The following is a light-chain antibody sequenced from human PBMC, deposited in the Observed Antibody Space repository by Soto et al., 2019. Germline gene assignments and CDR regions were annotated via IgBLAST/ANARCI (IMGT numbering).Light chain of an antibody. V-gene: IGLV2-8*01. CDR1: SSDVGGYNY. CDR2: EVS. Sequence: QSALTQPPSASGSPGQSVTISCTGTSSDVGGYNYVSWYQQHPGKAPKLMIYEVSKRPSGVPDRFSGSKSGNTASLTVSGLQAEDEAHYYCSSYAGSNNVFGTGTKLTVL. CDR3: SSYAGSNNV. J-gene: IGLJ1*01.